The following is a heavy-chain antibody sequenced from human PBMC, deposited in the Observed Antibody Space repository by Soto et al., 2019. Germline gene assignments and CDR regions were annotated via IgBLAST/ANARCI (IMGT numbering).Heavy chain of an antibody. CDR2: IGVAGDT. Sequence: GGSLRLSCAASGFVFSDHDMHWVRQVPGKGLEWVSEIGVAGDTYYPDPAKGRFTISRENARKTLYLQMTSLRVGDTATYYCVRDRYYGSGSLFENWGQGTPVTVSS. CDR3: VRDRYYGSGSLFEN. D-gene: IGHD3-10*01. J-gene: IGHJ4*02. V-gene: IGHV3-13*01. CDR1: GFVFSDHD.